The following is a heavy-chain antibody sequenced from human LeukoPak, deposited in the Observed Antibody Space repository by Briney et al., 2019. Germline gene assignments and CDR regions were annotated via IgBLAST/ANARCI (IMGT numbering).Heavy chain of an antibody. J-gene: IGHJ3*02. CDR3: ATLGGHYDFWSGKAFDI. D-gene: IGHD3-3*01. CDR2: ISAYNGNT. V-gene: IGHV1-18*01. CDR1: GYTFTSYG. Sequence: ASVKVSCKASGYTFTSYGISWVRQAPGQGLEWMGWISAYNGNTNYAQKLQGRVTMTTDTSTSTAYMELRSLRSDDTAVYCCATLGGHYDFWSGKAFDIWGQGTMVTVSS.